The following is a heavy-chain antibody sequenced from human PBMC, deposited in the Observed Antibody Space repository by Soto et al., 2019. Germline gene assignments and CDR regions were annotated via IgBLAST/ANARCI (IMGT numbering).Heavy chain of an antibody. J-gene: IGHJ6*02. CDR2: IDPTDSLT. CDR1: GYTFTSSW. Sequence: GESLKISCQVSGYTFTSSWISWVRQRPGKGLEWMGRIDPTDSLTDYSPSFQGHVTMSADRSINTAFLHWSGLTAADTATYYCARISYHHYYRLDVWGLGTAVTVSS. V-gene: IGHV5-10-1*01. CDR3: ARISYHHYYRLDV.